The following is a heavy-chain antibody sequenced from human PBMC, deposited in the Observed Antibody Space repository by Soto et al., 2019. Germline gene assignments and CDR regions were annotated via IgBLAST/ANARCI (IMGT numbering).Heavy chain of an antibody. Sequence: QVQLQQWGAGLLKPSETLSLTSAVYGGSFSGYYWSWIRQPPGKGLEWIGEINQSGSTNYNPSLKSRVTISVDTSKNQFSLKLSSVTAADTAVYYCARTYSSSWSPFEYWGQGTLVTVSS. V-gene: IGHV4-34*01. CDR3: ARTYSSSWSPFEY. D-gene: IGHD6-13*01. CDR2: INQSGST. CDR1: GGSFSGYY. J-gene: IGHJ4*02.